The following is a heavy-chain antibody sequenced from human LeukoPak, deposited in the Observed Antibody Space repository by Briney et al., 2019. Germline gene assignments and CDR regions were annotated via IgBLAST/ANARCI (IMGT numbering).Heavy chain of an antibody. CDR1: GYTFTSYG. D-gene: IGHD2-2*01. V-gene: IGHV1-18*01. Sequence: GASVKVSCKASGYTFTSYGISWVRQAPGQGLEWMGWISAYNGNTNYAQKLQGRVTMTTDTSTSTAYMELRSLRSDDTAVYYCARAAPPLGYCSSTSCYGDGYFDYWGQGTLVTVSS. CDR2: ISAYNGNT. CDR3: ARAAPPLGYCSSTSCYGDGYFDY. J-gene: IGHJ4*02.